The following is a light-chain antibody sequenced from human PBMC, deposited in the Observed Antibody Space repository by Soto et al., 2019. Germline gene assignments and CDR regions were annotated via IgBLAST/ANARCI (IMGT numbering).Light chain of an antibody. Sequence: DIQMTQSPSTLSASVGDRVTITCRASQSISSWLAWYQQKPGKAPKLLIYKASNLESGVPSRFSGSGSETEFSPTIRALQPEDFAVYYCQQYNSYSPLTFGGGTKVDIK. V-gene: IGKV1-5*03. J-gene: IGKJ4*01. CDR1: QSISSW. CDR2: KAS. CDR3: QQYNSYSPLT.